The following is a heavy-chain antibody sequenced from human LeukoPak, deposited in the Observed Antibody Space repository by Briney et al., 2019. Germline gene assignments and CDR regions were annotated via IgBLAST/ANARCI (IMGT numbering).Heavy chain of an antibody. CDR3: AKDQGCSGGSCYSSGY. V-gene: IGHV3-23*01. Sequence: GGSLRLSCAASGFTFSSYAMSWVRQAPGKGLEWVSAISGSGGSTYYADSVKGRFTISRDNSKNTLYLQMNSLRAEDTAVYYCAKDQGCSGGSCYSSGYWGQGTLVTVSS. CDR1: GFTFSSYA. J-gene: IGHJ4*02. D-gene: IGHD2-15*01. CDR2: ISGSGGST.